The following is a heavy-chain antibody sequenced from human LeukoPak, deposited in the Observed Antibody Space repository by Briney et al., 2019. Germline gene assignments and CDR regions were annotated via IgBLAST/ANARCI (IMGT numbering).Heavy chain of an antibody. V-gene: IGHV1-8*03. CDR1: GYTFTSYD. D-gene: IGHD1-7*01. Sequence: ASVKVSCKASGYTFTSYDINWVRQATGQGLEWMGWMNPNSGNTGYAQKFQGRVTITRNTSISTAYMELSRLRSDDTAVYYCATPGPAGNWNYLFRWGQGTLVTVSS. CDR2: MNPNSGNT. J-gene: IGHJ4*02. CDR3: ATPGPAGNWNYLFR.